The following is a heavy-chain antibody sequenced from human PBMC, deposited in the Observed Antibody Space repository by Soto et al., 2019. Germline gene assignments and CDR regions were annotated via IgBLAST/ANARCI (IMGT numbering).Heavy chain of an antibody. D-gene: IGHD1-26*01. CDR1: GYTFSNYG. Sequence: GASVKVSCKASGYTFSNYGVNWVRQAPGQGLEWLGYIMAYNNNPRYAQKFVGRVTMTADTSTSTAFLELRSLTSDDTAVYYCARGGMGKSYWTLDSWGQGTQVTVSS. J-gene: IGHJ4*02. V-gene: IGHV1-18*01. CDR3: ARGGMGKSYWTLDS. CDR2: IMAYNNNP.